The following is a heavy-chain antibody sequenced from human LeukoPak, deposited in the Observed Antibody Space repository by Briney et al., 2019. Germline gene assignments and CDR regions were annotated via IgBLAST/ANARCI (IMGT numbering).Heavy chain of an antibody. CDR1: GFTFSSYA. D-gene: IGHD2-2*01. Sequence: GGSLRLSCAASGFTFSSYAMSWVRQAPGKGLEWVSAISGSGGSTYYADSVKGRFTISRDNSKNTLYLQMNSLRAEDTAVYYCAKDPQDIVVVPGHFQHWGQGTLVTVSS. CDR2: ISGSGGST. V-gene: IGHV3-23*01. J-gene: IGHJ1*01. CDR3: AKDPQDIVVVPGHFQH.